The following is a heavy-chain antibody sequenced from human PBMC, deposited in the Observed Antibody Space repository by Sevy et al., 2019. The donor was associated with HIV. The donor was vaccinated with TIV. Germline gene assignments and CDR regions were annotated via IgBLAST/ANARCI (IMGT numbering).Heavy chain of an antibody. D-gene: IGHD6-19*01. J-gene: IGHJ3*02. V-gene: IGHV1-58*01. Sequence: ASVKVSCKASGFTFTSSAVQWVRQARGQLLESMGWIVVGSGNTNYAQKFQERVTITRDMSTSTAYMELSSLRSEDTAVYYCAAVGSSGSKFRVAFDIWGQGTMVTVSS. CDR3: AAVGSSGSKFRVAFDI. CDR2: IVVGSGNT. CDR1: GFTFTSSA.